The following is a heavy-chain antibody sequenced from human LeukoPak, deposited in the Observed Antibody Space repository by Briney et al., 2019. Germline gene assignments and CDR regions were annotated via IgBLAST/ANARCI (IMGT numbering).Heavy chain of an antibody. CDR2: INSDGSST. Sequence: GGSLRLSCAASGFTFSSYWMHWVRQAPGKGLVWVSRINSDGSSTTYADSVKGRFSISRDNAKNTLYLQMNSLRVEDTAVYYCARGRPHGNDYWGQGTLVTVSS. CDR1: GFTFSSYW. V-gene: IGHV3-74*01. CDR3: ARGRPHGNDY. D-gene: IGHD4-23*01. J-gene: IGHJ4*02.